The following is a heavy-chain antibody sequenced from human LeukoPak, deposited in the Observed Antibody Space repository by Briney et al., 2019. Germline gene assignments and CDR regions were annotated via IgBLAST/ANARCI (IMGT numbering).Heavy chain of an antibody. J-gene: IGHJ4*02. CDR2: IYYSGST. D-gene: IGHD3-22*01. Sequence: SETLSLTCTVSGGSVSSSSYYWGWIRQPPGKGLEWIGSIYYSGSTYYNPSLKSRVIISVDTSKNQFSLKVSSVTAADTAVYYCARHNYYDSSVDYWGQGTLVTVSS. CDR1: GGSVSSSSYY. V-gene: IGHV4-39*01. CDR3: ARHNYYDSSVDY.